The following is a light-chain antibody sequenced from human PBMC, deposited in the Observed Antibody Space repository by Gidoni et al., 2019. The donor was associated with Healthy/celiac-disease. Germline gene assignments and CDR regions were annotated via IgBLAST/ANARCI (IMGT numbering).Light chain of an antibody. J-gene: IGKJ1*01. Sequence: EIVLTQSPGTLSLSPGERATLSCRASQSVSSSYLAWYQQKPGQAPRLLIYGASSRAIGIPDRFSGSGSGTDFTLTISRLEPDDFAVYYCQQYGSSPWTFGQVTKVGIK. CDR1: QSVSSSY. V-gene: IGKV3-20*01. CDR2: GAS. CDR3: QQYGSSPWT.